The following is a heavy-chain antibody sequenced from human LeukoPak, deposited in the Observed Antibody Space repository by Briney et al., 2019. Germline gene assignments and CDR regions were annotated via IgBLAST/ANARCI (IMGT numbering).Heavy chain of an antibody. CDR3: AREQWEPRGT. Sequence: SGTLSLTCAVYGGSFSGYYWSWIRQPPGKGLEWIGEINHSGSTNYNPSLKSRVTISVDTSKNQFSLKLSSVTAADTAVYYCAREQWEPRGTWGQGTLVTVSS. CDR1: GGSFSGYY. V-gene: IGHV4-34*01. D-gene: IGHD1-26*01. CDR2: INHSGST. J-gene: IGHJ5*02.